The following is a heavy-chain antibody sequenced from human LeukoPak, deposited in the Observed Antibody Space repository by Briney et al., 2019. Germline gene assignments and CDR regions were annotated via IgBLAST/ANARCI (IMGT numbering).Heavy chain of an antibody. Sequence: GGSLRLSCAASGFTFSSYGMHWVRQAPGKGLEWVAVISYDGSNKYYADSVKGRFTISRDNAKNSLYLQMNSLRAEDTAVYYCARDGRGTDYDSSGKDAFDIWGQGTMVTASS. CDR2: ISYDGSNK. CDR3: ARDGRGTDYDSSGKDAFDI. CDR1: GFTFSSYG. J-gene: IGHJ3*02. D-gene: IGHD3-22*01. V-gene: IGHV3-30*03.